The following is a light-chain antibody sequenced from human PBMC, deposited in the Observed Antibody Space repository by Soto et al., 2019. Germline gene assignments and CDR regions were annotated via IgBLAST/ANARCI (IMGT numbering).Light chain of an antibody. Sequence: QSALTQPGSVSGSPGQSITISCTGTTXDVGGYNYVSWYQQHPGKVPKLLIHEVSNRPPGVSNRFSGSKSGSTASLTISGLQAEDEADYYCLSKTSSISYVFGTGTKVTVL. V-gene: IGLV2-14*01. CDR1: TXDVGGYNY. CDR3: LSKTSSISYV. CDR2: EVS. J-gene: IGLJ1*01.